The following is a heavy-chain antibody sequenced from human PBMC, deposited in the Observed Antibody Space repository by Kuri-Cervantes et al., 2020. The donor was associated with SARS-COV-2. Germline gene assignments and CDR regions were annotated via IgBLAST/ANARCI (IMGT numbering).Heavy chain of an antibody. D-gene: IGHD2-21*01. CDR3: TSADTRGKKDCGGDCPMWFDP. J-gene: IGHJ5*02. CDR2: ISSKAYGGSS. CDR1: GLTFGDYA. V-gene: IGHV3-49*03. Sequence: GESLRLSCTASGLTFGDYAMSWFRQAPGKGLEWVGFISSKAYGGSSEYAESMKGRFTISRDDSKSIVFLQMNSLKTEYSAVYYCTSADTRGKKDCGGDCPMWFDPWGQGTLVTVSS.